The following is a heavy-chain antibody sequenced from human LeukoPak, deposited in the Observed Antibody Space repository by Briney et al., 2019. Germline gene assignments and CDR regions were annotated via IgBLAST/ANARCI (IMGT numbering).Heavy chain of an antibody. V-gene: IGHV1-69*04. CDR1: GGTFSSYA. CDR2: IIPILGIA. D-gene: IGHD4-17*01. CDR3: ARAAGEDYGDYGFDY. J-gene: IGHJ4*02. Sequence: ASVKVSCKASGGTFSSYAISWVRQAPGQGLEWMGRIIPILGIANYAQKFQGRVTITADKSTSTAYMELSSLRSEDTAVYYCARAAGEDYGDYGFDYWGQGTLVTVSS.